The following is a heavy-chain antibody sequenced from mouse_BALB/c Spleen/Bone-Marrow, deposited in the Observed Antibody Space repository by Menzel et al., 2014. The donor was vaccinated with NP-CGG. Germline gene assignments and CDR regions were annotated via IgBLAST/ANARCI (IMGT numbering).Heavy chain of an antibody. CDR1: GFNIKDTY. J-gene: IGHJ2*01. CDR3: ARYSYGSRGYYFDY. V-gene: IGHV14-3*02. Sequence: DVQLVESGAELVKPGASVKLSCTASGFNIKDTYMHWVKQRPEQGLEWIGRIDPANGNTKYDPKSQGKATITADTSSNTAYLQLSSLTSEDTAVYYCARYSYGSRGYYFDYWGQGTTLTVSS. CDR2: IDPANGNT. D-gene: IGHD1-1*01.